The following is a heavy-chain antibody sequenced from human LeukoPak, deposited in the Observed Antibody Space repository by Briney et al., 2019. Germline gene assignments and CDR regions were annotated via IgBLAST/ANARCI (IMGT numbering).Heavy chain of an antibody. CDR3: ARDRQDSSSWGDFDY. V-gene: IGHV4-4*07. J-gene: IGHJ4*02. D-gene: IGHD6-13*01. CDR1: GGSISSYY. Sequence: SETLSLTCTVSGGSISSYYWSWIRQPAGKGLEWIGRIYTSGSTNYNPSLKSRVTMSVDASKNQFSLKLRSVTAADTAVYYCARDRQDSSSWGDFDYWGQGTLVTVSS. CDR2: IYTSGST.